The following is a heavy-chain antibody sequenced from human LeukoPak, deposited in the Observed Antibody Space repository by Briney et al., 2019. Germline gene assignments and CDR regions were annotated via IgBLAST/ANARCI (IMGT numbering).Heavy chain of an antibody. Sequence: SETLSLTCTVSGDSISRYYWSWIRQPAGKGLEWIGRIYNGGIITYNPSLKSRVTISVDTSKNQFSLKLSSVTAADTAVYYCARIRYFEPGLDYWGQGTLVTVSS. CDR3: ARIRYFEPGLDY. CDR1: GDSISRYY. J-gene: IGHJ4*02. CDR2: IYNGGII. D-gene: IGHD3-9*01. V-gene: IGHV4-4*07.